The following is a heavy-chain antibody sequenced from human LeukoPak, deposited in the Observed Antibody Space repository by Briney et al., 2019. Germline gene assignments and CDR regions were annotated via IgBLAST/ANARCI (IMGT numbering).Heavy chain of an antibody. CDR2: IISSGSAI. D-gene: IGHD6-19*01. Sequence: GGSLRLSCAASGFTFSDYDMSWIRQAPGKGLEWVSYIISSGSAIYYADSVKGRFTISRDNAKNSLYLQMNSLKAEDTAVYYCAREDQGSGWYADYWGQGTLVTGSS. V-gene: IGHV3-11*01. CDR1: GFTFSDYD. J-gene: IGHJ4*02. CDR3: AREDQGSGWYADY.